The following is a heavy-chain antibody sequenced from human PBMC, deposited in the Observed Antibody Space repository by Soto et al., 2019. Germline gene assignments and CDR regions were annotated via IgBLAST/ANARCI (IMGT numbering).Heavy chain of an antibody. J-gene: IGHJ4*02. CDR2: IGTAGDP. CDR3: AAGTAGTSSFDY. Sequence: GGSLRLSCAASGFTFSSSDMHWVRQVRGKGLEWVSTIGTAGDPYYPVSVKGRFTISRENAKNSLYLQMNSLRAGDTAMYFCAAGTAGTSSFDYWGQGSLVTVSS. CDR1: GFTFSSSD. D-gene: IGHD2-2*01. V-gene: IGHV3-13*05.